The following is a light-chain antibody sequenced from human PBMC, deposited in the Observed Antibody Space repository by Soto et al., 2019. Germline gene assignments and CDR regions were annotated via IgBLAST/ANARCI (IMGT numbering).Light chain of an antibody. V-gene: IGLV2-11*01. Sequence: QSALTQPRSVSGSPGQSVTISCTGTSSDVGAYNYVSWYQQHPGKAPKLMIYDVNKRPTGVPDHFSGSKSGNTASLTISGLQAEDEADYYCCSYANSYTFVVFGGGTQLTVL. J-gene: IGLJ2*01. CDR1: SSDVGAYNY. CDR3: CSYANSYTFVV. CDR2: DVN.